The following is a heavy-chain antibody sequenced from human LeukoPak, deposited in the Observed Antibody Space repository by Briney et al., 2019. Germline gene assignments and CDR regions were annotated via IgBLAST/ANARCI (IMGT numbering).Heavy chain of an antibody. V-gene: IGHV3-30*18. CDR1: GFTFRSYG. Sequence: GRSLRLSCAASGFTFRSYGMHWVRQAPGKGLEWVAVISYDGSNKYYADSVKGRFTISRDNSKNTLYLQMNSLRAEDTAVYYCAKGVGYSSGWYTNWGQGTLVTVSS. CDR2: ISYDGSNK. CDR3: AKGVGYSSGWYTN. D-gene: IGHD6-19*01. J-gene: IGHJ4*02.